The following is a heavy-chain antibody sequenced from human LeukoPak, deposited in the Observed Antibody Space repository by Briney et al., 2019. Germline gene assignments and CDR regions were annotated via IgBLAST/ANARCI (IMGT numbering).Heavy chain of an antibody. CDR2: ISYDGSNK. Sequence: GGSLRLSCAASGFAFNTYAMHWVRQAPGKGLEWVAVISYDGSNKYYADSVKGRFTISRDNSKNTLYLQMNSLRAEDTAVYYCARALYGDYENYFDYWGQGTLVTVSS. V-gene: IGHV3-30*19. D-gene: IGHD4-17*01. CDR1: GFAFNTYA. CDR3: ARALYGDYENYFDY. J-gene: IGHJ4*02.